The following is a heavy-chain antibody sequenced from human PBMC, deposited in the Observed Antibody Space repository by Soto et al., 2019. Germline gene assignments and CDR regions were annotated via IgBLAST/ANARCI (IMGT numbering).Heavy chain of an antibody. CDR1: GFTFSSYA. Sequence: GGSLRLPCAASGFTFSSYAMSWVRQAPGKGLEWVSAISGSGGSTYYADSVKGRFTISRDNSKNTLYLQMNSLRAEDTAVYYCAKVFRVATSVYWYFDLWGRGTLVTVSS. V-gene: IGHV3-23*01. J-gene: IGHJ2*01. CDR2: ISGSGGST. D-gene: IGHD5-12*01. CDR3: AKVFRVATSVYWYFDL.